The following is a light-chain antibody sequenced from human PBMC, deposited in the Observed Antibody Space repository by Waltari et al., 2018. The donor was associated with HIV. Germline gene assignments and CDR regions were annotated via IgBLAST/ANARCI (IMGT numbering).Light chain of an antibody. CDR2: LGS. J-gene: IGKJ1*01. CDR3: MQALQTPWT. CDR1: QSLLHSNGYNY. V-gene: IGKV2-28*01. Sequence: IILTQSPLSLPATPGEPASISCRSNQSLLHSNGYNYLDWYLQRPGKSPRLLSSLGSDRASGVPDRFSGSKSGTDFILKISKVEAEDVGVYYCMQALQTPWTFGQGTKVEIK.